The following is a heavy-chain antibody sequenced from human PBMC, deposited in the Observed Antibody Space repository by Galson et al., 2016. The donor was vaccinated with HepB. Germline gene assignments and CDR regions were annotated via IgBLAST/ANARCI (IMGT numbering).Heavy chain of an antibody. D-gene: IGHD3-22*01. CDR2: ISGYNGNT. J-gene: IGHJ4*02. CDR1: GYTFTNYG. Sequence: SVKVSCKASGYTFTNYGFIWVRQAPGQGLEWMGWISGYNGNTNCAQNLQDRVTMTTDTSTSTGYMELRSLRSDDTAVYYCARGPSGHYYDSGNFYSGYFDYWGQGTLVTVSS. CDR3: ARGPSGHYYDSGNFYSGYFDY. V-gene: IGHV1-18*04.